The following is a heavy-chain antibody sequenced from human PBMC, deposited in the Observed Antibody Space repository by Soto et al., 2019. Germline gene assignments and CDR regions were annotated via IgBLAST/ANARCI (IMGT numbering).Heavy chain of an antibody. V-gene: IGHV4-31*03. Sequence: QVQLQESGPGLVKPSQTLSLACSVSGTSISSGGYFWSWIRQLPGKGLEWLGYIHYSGSTYCNPSVKTRVVMSMDKSKNDFYLRLNSVTAADTAVYYCARGFVETAMAFDYWGQGALVTVSS. CDR2: IHYSGST. D-gene: IGHD5-18*01. J-gene: IGHJ4*02. CDR1: GTSISSGGYF. CDR3: ARGFVETAMAFDY.